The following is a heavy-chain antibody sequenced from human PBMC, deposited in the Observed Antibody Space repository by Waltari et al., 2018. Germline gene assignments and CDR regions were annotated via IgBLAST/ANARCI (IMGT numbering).Heavy chain of an antibody. CDR2: ISSSGSTI. V-gene: IGHV3-48*03. D-gene: IGHD1-26*01. J-gene: IGHJ4*02. CDR1: GFTFSSYE. CDR3: ARDSGSYYAFDY. Sequence: EVQLVESGGGLVQPGGSLRLSCAASGFTFSSYEMNWVRQAPGKGVEWVSYISSSGSTIYYADAVKGRFTSSRDNAKNSLYLQMNSLRAEDTAVYYCARDSGSYYAFDYWGQGTLVTVSS.